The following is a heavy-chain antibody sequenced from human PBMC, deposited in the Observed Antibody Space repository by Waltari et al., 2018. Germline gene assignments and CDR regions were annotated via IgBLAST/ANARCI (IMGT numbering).Heavy chain of an antibody. CDR3: AREIYGGNSRPYDY. CDR1: RGSITGYY. CDR2: IYYNGNT. D-gene: IGHD4-17*01. Sequence: QVQLQESGPGLVKPSETLSLTCTVSRGSITGYYWSWIRQPPGQGLELIGHIYYNGNTDYNPSLKSRVTISVDTSKNQFSLKLSSVTAADTAVYYCAREIYGGNSRPYDYWGQGTLVTVSS. J-gene: IGHJ4*02. V-gene: IGHV4-59*01.